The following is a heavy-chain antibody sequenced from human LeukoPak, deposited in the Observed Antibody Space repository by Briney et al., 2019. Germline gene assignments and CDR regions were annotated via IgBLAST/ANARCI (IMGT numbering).Heavy chain of an antibody. Sequence: ASVKVSCKASGYTFTGYYMHWVRQAPGQELEWMGWINPNSGGTNYAQKFQGRVTMTRDTSISTAYMELSRLRSDDTAVYYCARDLVVVPAVSGDYWGQGTLVTVSS. V-gene: IGHV1-2*02. CDR3: ARDLVVVPAVSGDY. J-gene: IGHJ4*02. D-gene: IGHD2-2*01. CDR1: GYTFTGYY. CDR2: INPNSGGT.